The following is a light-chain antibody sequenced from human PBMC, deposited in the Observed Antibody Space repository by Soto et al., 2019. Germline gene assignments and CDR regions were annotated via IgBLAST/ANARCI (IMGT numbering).Light chain of an antibody. CDR1: QSVSGW. Sequence: DIQMTQSPPSLSASVGDRVTITCRASQSVSGWLAWYQQKPGRAPKLLIFDASSLESGVPSRFSGNGSGTEFTLTISGLQPDDFASYYCQQYNSYSGMFGQGTKVDIK. CDR2: DAS. V-gene: IGKV1-5*01. J-gene: IGKJ1*01. CDR3: QQYNSYSGM.